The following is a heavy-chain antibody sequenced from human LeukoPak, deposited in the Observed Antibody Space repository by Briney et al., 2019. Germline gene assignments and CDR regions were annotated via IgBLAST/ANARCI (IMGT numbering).Heavy chain of an antibody. V-gene: IGHV1-2*06. J-gene: IGHJ5*02. CDR1: GYTFTGYY. D-gene: IGHD4-11*01. CDR2: INPNSGDT. CDR3: AREGDYKGFEIDP. Sequence: ASVKVSCKASGYTFTGYYMHWVRQAPGQGLEWMGRINPNSGDTNYAQKFQGRVTMTRDTSISTACMELSRLRSDDTAVYYCAREGDYKGFEIDPWGQGTLVTVSS.